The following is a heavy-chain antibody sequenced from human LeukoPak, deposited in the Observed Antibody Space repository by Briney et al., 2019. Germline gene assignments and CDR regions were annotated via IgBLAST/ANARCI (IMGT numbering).Heavy chain of an antibody. Sequence: GGSLTLSCAASGLIFSNYAMSWVRPAPGKGLEWDSTISGTGTTTYYADSVRGRFTDSRATSENTVYQQMNSLRTGDTALYYCAKIPGGRAYCAGDGYSFDDWGLGTLVTVSS. CDR1: GLIFSNYA. V-gene: IGHV3-23*01. J-gene: IGHJ4*02. CDR3: AKIPGGRAYCAGDGYSFDD. CDR2: ISGTGTTT. D-gene: IGHD2-21*02.